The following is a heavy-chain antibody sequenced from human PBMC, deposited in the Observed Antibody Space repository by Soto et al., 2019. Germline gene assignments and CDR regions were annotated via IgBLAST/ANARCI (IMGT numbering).Heavy chain of an antibody. J-gene: IGHJ3*02. D-gene: IGHD7-27*01. CDR1: GGSISSGGYS. V-gene: IGHV4-30-2*01. CDR2: IYHSGST. CDR3: ARDHLGAYHAFDI. Sequence: SETLSLTYAVSGGSISSGGYSWSWIRQPPGKGLEWIGYIYHSGSTYYNPSLKSRVTISVDRSKNQFSLKLSSVTAADTAVYYCARDHLGAYHAFDIWGQGTMVTVSS.